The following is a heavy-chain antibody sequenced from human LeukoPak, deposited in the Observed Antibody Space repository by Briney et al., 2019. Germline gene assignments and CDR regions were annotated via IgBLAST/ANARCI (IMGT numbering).Heavy chain of an antibody. CDR2: INHSGST. V-gene: IGHV4-34*01. D-gene: IGHD5-18*01. Sequence: SETLSLTCTVSGGSISSYYWSWIRQPPGKGLEWIGEINHSGSTNYNPSLKSRVTISVDTSKNQFSLKLSSVTAADTAVYYCARLYSYGPFDYWGQGTLVTVSS. CDR1: GGSISSYY. CDR3: ARLYSYGPFDY. J-gene: IGHJ4*02.